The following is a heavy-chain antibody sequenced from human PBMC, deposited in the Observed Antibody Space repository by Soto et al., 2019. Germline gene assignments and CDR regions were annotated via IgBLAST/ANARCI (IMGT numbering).Heavy chain of an antibody. CDR1: GFTFSSYG. Sequence: GGSLRLSCAASGFTFSSYGMHWVRQAPGKGLERVAVISYDGSNKYYADSVKGRFTISRDNSKNTLYLQMNSLRAEDTAVYYCAKVPTVTMNYYYGMDVWGQGTTVTVSS. CDR3: AKVPTVTMNYYYGMDV. J-gene: IGHJ6*02. CDR2: ISYDGSNK. D-gene: IGHD4-17*01. V-gene: IGHV3-30*18.